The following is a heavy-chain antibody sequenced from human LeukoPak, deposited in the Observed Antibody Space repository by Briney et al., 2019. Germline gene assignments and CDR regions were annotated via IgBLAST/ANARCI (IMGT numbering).Heavy chain of an antibody. Sequence: GESLKISCKGSGYSFISYWIAWVRQMPGKGLEWKGIIYPGDSDTRYSPSFQGQVTISPDKSISTAYLQWSSLKASDTAMYYCARRGYSDYDFWFDPWGQGTLVTVSS. D-gene: IGHD5-12*01. J-gene: IGHJ5*02. CDR1: GYSFISYW. CDR2: IYPGDSDT. CDR3: ARRGYSDYDFWFDP. V-gene: IGHV5-51*01.